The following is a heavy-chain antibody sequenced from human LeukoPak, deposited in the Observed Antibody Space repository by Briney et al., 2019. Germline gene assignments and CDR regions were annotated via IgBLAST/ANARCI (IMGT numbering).Heavy chain of an antibody. CDR3: AKDTSSRADY. D-gene: IGHD3-16*01. CDR1: GFTFSSYG. Sequence: GGSLRLSCAASGFTFSSYGMHWVRQAPGEGLEWVAVISYDGSNKYYADSVKGRFTISRDNSKNTLYLRMNSLRAEDTAVYYCAKDTSSRADYWGQGTLVTVSS. V-gene: IGHV3-30*18. J-gene: IGHJ4*02. CDR2: ISYDGSNK.